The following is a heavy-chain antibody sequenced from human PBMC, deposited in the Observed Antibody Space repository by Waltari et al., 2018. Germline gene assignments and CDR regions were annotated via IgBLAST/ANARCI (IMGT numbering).Heavy chain of an antibody. CDR3: GREGGTSGYSGYLDT. CDR2: MSYDGFSK. V-gene: IGHV3-30*01. D-gene: IGHD2-15*01. CDR1: AFPYRHSL. J-gene: IGHJ4*02. Sequence: QVQLVESGGGGVQRGRCLRVSCAAPAFPYRHSLLPWVRQAPGKGLEWVAAMSYDGFSKYYADSVKGRFSIGRDDSQNTVYLQANSLTTEDTAVYYCGREGGTSGYSGYLDTWGQGTLVTVSS.